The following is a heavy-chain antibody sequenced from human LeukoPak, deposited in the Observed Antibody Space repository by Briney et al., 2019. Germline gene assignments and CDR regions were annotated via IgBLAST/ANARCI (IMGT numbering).Heavy chain of an antibody. CDR2: ISYSGST. D-gene: IGHD6-6*01. V-gene: IGHV4-59*01. CDR1: GGSISNYY. J-gene: IGHJ4*02. Sequence: SETLSLTCTVSGGSISNYYWSWIRQPPGKGLEWIGYISYSGSTNYNPSLKSRVTMSLDTSKNQFSLTLSSVTAADTAVYYCAREGIYSSSSYFDYWGQGTLVTVSS. CDR3: AREGIYSSSSYFDY.